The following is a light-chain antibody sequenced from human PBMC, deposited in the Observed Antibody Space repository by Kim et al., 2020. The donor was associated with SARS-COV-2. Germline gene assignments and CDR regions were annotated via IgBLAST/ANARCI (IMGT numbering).Light chain of an antibody. CDR3: QSYDSNIGV. Sequence: GKTVTISCTRSSGSIASNYVQWYQQRPGRSPTTVIYEDNERPSGVPDRFSGSIDSSSNSASLTISGLKAEDEADYYCQSYDSNIGVFGGGTQLTVL. J-gene: IGLJ3*02. CDR2: EDN. CDR1: SGSIASNY. V-gene: IGLV6-57*01.